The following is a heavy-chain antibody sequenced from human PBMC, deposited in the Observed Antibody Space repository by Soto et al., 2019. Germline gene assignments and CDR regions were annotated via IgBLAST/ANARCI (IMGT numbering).Heavy chain of an antibody. CDR3: VGGQYYFDY. D-gene: IGHD3-10*01. V-gene: IGHV3-30*03. Sequence: QVQLVESGGGVVQPGRSLRLSCAASGFPFTSYGMHWVREGPDKGLEWVAIISYDGSDKYYADSVKVRFTISRDNSKNTLYRQMNSLRPEDTALYYCVGGQYYFDYRGQGTLVIVSS. CDR1: GFPFTSYG. CDR2: ISYDGSDK. J-gene: IGHJ4*02.